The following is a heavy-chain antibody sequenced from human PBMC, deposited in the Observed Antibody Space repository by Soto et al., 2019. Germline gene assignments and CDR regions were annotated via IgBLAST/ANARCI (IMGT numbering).Heavy chain of an antibody. D-gene: IGHD6-13*01. J-gene: IGHJ4*02. CDR1: GFTFGDYA. V-gene: IGHV3-49*03. CDR3: TRDKSIAAAGLFDY. CDR2: IRSKAYGGTT. Sequence: GGSLRLSCTASGFTFGDYAMSWFRQAPGKGLEWVGFIRSKAYGGTTEYAASVKGRFTISRDDSKSIAYLQMNSLKTEDTAVYYRTRDKSIAAAGLFDYWGQGTLVTVSS.